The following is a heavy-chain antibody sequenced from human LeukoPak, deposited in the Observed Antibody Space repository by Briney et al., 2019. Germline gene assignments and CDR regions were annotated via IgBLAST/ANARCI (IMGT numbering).Heavy chain of an antibody. D-gene: IGHD3-10*01. J-gene: IGHJ4*02. CDR3: ASSSRHYYYGSGSQYYFDY. CDR1: GGSFSGYY. V-gene: IGHV4-34*01. Sequence: PSETLSLTCAVYGGSFSGYYWSWIRQPPGKGLEWIGEINHSGSTNYNPSLKSRVTISVDTSKSQFSLKLSSVTAADTAVYYCASSSRHYYYGSGSQYYFDYWGQGTLVTVSS. CDR2: INHSGST.